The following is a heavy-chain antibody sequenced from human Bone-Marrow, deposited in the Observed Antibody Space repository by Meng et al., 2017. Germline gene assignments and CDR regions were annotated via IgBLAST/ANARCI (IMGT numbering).Heavy chain of an antibody. V-gene: IGHV4-34*01. CDR1: YSSFSYGY. Sequence: QCGAAVVKPPASTKSFSNAVYYSSFSYGYCWLRHEPAARVVELVWNIDHSGNTYYAPSLQGRVTITIDTSTSQSSLKLSTVSAADTAVYYCAIHWCGSYPDYWGQGTLVTVSS. CDR3: AIHWCGSYPDY. J-gene: IGHJ4*02. CDR2: IDHSGNT. D-gene: IGHD3-3*01.